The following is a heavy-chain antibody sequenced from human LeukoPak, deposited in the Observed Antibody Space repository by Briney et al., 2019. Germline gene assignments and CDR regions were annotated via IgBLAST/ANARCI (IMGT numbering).Heavy chain of an antibody. V-gene: IGHV1-2*02. CDR1: GYTFTGYY. CDR2: INPNSGGT. Sequence: ASVKVSCKASGYTFTGYYMHWVRQPPGQVLEWMGWINPNSGGTNYAQKFQGRVTMTRDTSISTAYMELSRLRSDDTAVYYCARELMGNDAFDIWGQGTMVTVSS. CDR3: ARELMGNDAFDI. D-gene: IGHD2-8*01. J-gene: IGHJ3*02.